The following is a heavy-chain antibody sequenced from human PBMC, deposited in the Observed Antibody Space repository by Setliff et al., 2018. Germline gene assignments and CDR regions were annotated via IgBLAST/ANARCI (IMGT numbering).Heavy chain of an antibody. CDR3: ARERSYDGLNYYGMDV. CDR2: ISADNGST. J-gene: IGHJ6*01. CDR1: GYTFTNYG. Sequence: GASVKVSCKTSGYTFTNYGISWVRQAPGQGLEWMGWISADNGSTKYAQNLHGKITMTTDTSTSTAYLELRSARFDDTAVYYCARERSYDGLNYYGMDVWGQGTTVTVSS. D-gene: IGHD1-26*01. V-gene: IGHV1-18*01.